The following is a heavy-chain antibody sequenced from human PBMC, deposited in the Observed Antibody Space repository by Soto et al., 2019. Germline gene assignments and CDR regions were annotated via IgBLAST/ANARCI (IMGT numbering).Heavy chain of an antibody. J-gene: IGHJ5*02. V-gene: IGHV1-46*03. D-gene: IGHD4-4*01. CDR3: ASYTVTKNWFYP. CDR1: GYTFTSYY. Sequence: ASVKVSCKASGYTFTSYYMHWVRQAPGQGLEWMGIINPSGGSTSYAQKFQGRVTMTRDTSTSTVYMELSSLRSEDTAVYYCASYTVTKNWFYPWGQGTLVTVSS. CDR2: INPSGGST.